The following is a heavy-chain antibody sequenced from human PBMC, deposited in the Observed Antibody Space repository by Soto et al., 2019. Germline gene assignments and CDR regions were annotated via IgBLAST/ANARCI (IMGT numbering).Heavy chain of an antibody. CDR2: INGSGSSK. CDR1: GFTFSTYW. Sequence: GGSLRLSCAASGFTFSTYWMTWVRQAPGKGLEWVSDINGSGSSKYYADSVKGRFTISRDNSKNTLYLQMNSLRAEDTAVYYCVLWPPYYFDYWGQGTLVTVSS. CDR3: VLWPPYYFDY. J-gene: IGHJ4*02. V-gene: IGHV3-23*05. D-gene: IGHD3-10*01.